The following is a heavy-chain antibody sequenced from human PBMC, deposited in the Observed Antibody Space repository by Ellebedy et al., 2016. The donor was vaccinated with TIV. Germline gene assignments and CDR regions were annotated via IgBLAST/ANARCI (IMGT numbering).Heavy chain of an antibody. CDR3: ASERRPRSLNGMDV. Sequence: GESLKISXAASGFTFSSYAMSWVRQAPGKGLEWVAVISYDGSNKYYADSVKGRFTISRDNSKNTLYLQMNSLRAEDTAVYYCASERRPRSLNGMDVWGQGTTVTVSS. D-gene: IGHD1-1*01. J-gene: IGHJ6*02. CDR2: ISYDGSNK. V-gene: IGHV3-30-3*01. CDR1: GFTFSSYA.